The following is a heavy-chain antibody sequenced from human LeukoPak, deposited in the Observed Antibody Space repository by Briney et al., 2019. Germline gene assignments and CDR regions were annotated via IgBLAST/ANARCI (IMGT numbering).Heavy chain of an antibody. CDR3: ARDPYSSGWTFDY. V-gene: IGHV4-61*02. CDR1: GGSISSGSYY. CDR2: IYTSGST. Sequence: NPSQTLSLTCTVSGGSISSGSYYWSWIRQPAGKGLEWIGRIYTSGSTNYNPSLKSRVTISVDTSKNQFSLKLSSVTAADTAVYYCARDPYSSGWTFDYWGQGTLVTVSS. D-gene: IGHD6-19*01. J-gene: IGHJ4*02.